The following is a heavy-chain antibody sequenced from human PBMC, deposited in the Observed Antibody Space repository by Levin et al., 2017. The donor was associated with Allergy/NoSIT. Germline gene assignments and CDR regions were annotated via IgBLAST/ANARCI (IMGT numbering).Heavy chain of an antibody. D-gene: IGHD6-6*01. V-gene: IGHV3-23*01. CDR2: ISGSGGST. Sequence: GGSLSLSCAASGFTFYSYAMSWVRQAPGKGLEWVSTISGSGGSTYYADSVKGRFTISRDNSKNTLYLQMHSLRAEDTAVYYCAKASPGGPYSSSSSFDYWGQGTLVTVSS. CDR3: AKASPGGPYSSSSSFDY. CDR1: GFTFYSYA. J-gene: IGHJ4*02.